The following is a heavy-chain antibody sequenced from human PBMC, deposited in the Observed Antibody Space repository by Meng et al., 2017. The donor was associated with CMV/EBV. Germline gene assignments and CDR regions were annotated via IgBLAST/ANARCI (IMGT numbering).Heavy chain of an antibody. CDR1: GYDFDTYA. D-gene: IGHD1-26*01. CDR3: ARGGGGYYLDF. CDR2: TSIYEGDS. J-gene: IGHJ4*02. V-gene: IGHV1-18*04. Sequence: ASVKVSCKASGYDFDTYAMTRVRQAPGQGLEWMGWTSIYEGDSSLAKKFQGRVTMTRDTSTRTASMELRSLRSDDTAVYYCARGGGGYYLDFWGQGALVTVSS.